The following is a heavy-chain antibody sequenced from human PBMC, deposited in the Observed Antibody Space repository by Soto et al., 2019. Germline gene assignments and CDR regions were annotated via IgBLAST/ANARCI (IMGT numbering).Heavy chain of an antibody. J-gene: IGHJ5*02. CDR3: AXXXPRYDFWSGYYYLDP. CDR2: ISYDGSNK. Sequence: QVQLVESGGGVVQPGRSLRLSCAASGFTFSSYGMHWVRQAPGKGLEWVAVISYDGSNKYYADSVKGRFTISRDNSKNTLYLQMNSLRAEDTAVYYCAXXXPRYDFWSGYYYLDPWGQGTLVTVSS. D-gene: IGHD3-3*01. CDR1: GFTFSSYG. V-gene: IGHV3-30*18.